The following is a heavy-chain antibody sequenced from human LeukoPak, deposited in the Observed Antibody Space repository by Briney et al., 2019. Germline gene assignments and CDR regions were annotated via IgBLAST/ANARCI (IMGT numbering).Heavy chain of an antibody. D-gene: IGHD3-22*01. V-gene: IGHV3-21*01. CDR1: GFTFSSYS. Sequence: GGSLRLSCAASGFTFSSYSMNWVRQAPGKGLEWVSSISSSSSYIYYADSVKSRFTISRDNAKNSLYLQMNSLRAEDTAVYYCARDPPYYYDSSGHTDYWGQGTLVTVSS. CDR2: ISSSSSYI. J-gene: IGHJ4*02. CDR3: ARDPPYYYDSSGHTDY.